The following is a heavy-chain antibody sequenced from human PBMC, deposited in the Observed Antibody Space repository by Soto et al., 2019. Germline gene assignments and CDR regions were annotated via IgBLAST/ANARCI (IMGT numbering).Heavy chain of an antibody. CDR1: GFTFSTYG. V-gene: IGHV3-30*18. J-gene: IGHJ4*02. CDR3: AKVSEGSMITFGGVIAY. Sequence: GGSLRLSCAASGFTFSTYGMHWVRQAPGTGLEWVAVISFDGTIQYYADSVKGRFTISRDNSKNTLHLQMDSLRAEDTAVYFCAKVSEGSMITFGGVIAYWGQGT. CDR2: ISFDGTIQ. D-gene: IGHD3-16*02.